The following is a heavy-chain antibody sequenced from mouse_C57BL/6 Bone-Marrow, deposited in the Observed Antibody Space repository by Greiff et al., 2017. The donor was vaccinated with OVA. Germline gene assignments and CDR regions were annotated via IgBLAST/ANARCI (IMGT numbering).Heavy chain of an antibody. J-gene: IGHJ4*01. V-gene: IGHV1-59*01. CDR1: GYTFTSYW. Sequence: QVQLQQPGAELVRPGTSVKLSCKASGYTFTSYWMHWVKQRPGQGLEWIGVIDPSDSYTNYNQKFKGKATLTVDTSSSTAYMQLSSLTSEDSAVYYCARRGQDYAMDYWGQGTSVTVSS. CDR2: IDPSDSYT. CDR3: ARRGQDYAMDY. D-gene: IGHD3-3*01.